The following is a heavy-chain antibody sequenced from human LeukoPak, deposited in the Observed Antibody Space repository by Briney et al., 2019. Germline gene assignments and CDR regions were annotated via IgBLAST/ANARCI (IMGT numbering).Heavy chain of an antibody. V-gene: IGHV3-23*01. J-gene: IGHJ4*02. Sequence: GGSLRLSCAASGFTFSDYYMSWVRQAPGKGLEWVSAISGSGGSTYYADSVKGRFTISRDNSKNTLYLQMNSLRAEDTAVYYYAKSSYDFWSGFDYWGQGTLVTVSS. D-gene: IGHD3-3*01. CDR3: AKSSYDFWSGFDY. CDR2: ISGSGGST. CDR1: GFTFSDYY.